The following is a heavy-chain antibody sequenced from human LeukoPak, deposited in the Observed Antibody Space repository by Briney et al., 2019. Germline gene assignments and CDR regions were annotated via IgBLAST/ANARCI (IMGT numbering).Heavy chain of an antibody. Sequence: ASVKVSCKTIGGRFKSYGFSWVRQAPGQGLEWMGIINPSGGSTSYAQKFQGRVTMTRDMSTSTVYMELSSLRSEDTAVYYCARVLRQQLVLVYWGQGTLVTVSS. D-gene: IGHD6-13*01. V-gene: IGHV1-46*02. CDR2: INPSGGST. CDR3: ARVLRQQLVLVY. CDR1: GGRFKSYG. J-gene: IGHJ4*02.